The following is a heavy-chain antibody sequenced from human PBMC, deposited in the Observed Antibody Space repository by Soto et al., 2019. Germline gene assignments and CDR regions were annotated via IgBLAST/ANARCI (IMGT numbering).Heavy chain of an antibody. CDR3: ALWPSSSWGGRGFDD. Sequence: PSETLSLTCAVYGGSFSGYYWSWIRQPPGKGLEWIGEINHSGSTNYNPSLKSRVTISVDTSKNQFSLKLSSVTAADTAVYYCALWPSSSWGGRGFDDWGEGTLVTVSS. D-gene: IGHD6-13*01. V-gene: IGHV4-34*01. J-gene: IGHJ4*02. CDR2: INHSGST. CDR1: GGSFSGYY.